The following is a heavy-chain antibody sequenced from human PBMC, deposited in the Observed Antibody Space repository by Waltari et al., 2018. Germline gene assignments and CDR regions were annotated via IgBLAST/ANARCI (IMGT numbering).Heavy chain of an antibody. Sequence: EVQLVESGGVVVQPGGFLRLACAASAFTLADYAMTWLRQAPGKGLEWVSLISWDGGSTYYADSVKGRFTISRDNSKNSLYLQMNSLRAEDTALYYRAKDIGSAAAARYYFDYWGQGTLVTVSS. V-gene: IGHV3-43D*04. J-gene: IGHJ4*02. D-gene: IGHD6-13*01. CDR1: AFTLADYA. CDR2: ISWDGGST. CDR3: AKDIGSAAAARYYFDY.